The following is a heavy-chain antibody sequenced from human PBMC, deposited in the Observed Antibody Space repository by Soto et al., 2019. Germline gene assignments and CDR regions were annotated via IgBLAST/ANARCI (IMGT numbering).Heavy chain of an antibody. D-gene: IGHD2-15*01. CDR3: AHVLVVVANYGMDV. J-gene: IGHJ6*02. V-gene: IGHV2-5*02. Sequence: QITLKESGPTLVKPTQTLTLTCTFSGFSLSTSGVGVGWIRQPPGKALEWLALIYWDDDKRYSPSLTSRLTLTKGTPKNPVVPTMNNMDPVDTATYYCAHVLVVVANYGMDVWGQGTTVTVSS. CDR1: GFSLSTSGVG. CDR2: IYWDDDK.